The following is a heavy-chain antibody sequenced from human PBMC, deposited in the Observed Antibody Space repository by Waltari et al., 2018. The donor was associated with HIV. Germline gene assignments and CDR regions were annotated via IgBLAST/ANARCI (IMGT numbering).Heavy chain of an antibody. CDR3: ARDRPPPLWAVAGYRGPSD. Sequence: QVQLVESGGGVVQPGRSLRLSCAASGFTFSSYAMHWVRQAPGKGLEWVAVISYDGSNKYYADSVKGRFTISRDNSKNTLYLQMNSLRAEDTAVYYCARDRPPPLWAVAGYRGPSDWGQGTLVTVSS. CDR2: ISYDGSNK. V-gene: IGHV3-30*04. D-gene: IGHD6-19*01. J-gene: IGHJ4*02. CDR1: GFTFSSYA.